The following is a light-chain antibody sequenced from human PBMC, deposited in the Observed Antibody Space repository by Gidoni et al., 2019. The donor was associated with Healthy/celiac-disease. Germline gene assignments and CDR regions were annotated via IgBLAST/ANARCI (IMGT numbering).Light chain of an antibody. CDR2: RNN. CDR1: SSNIGSNY. CDR3: AAWDDSLSVRV. J-gene: IGLJ3*02. Sequence: QSVLTQPPSASVTPGQRVTISCSGSSSNIGSNYVYWYQQLPGPAPKLLSYRNNQRPSGVPDRFSGSKYGTSASLAISGLRSEDEADYYCAAWDDSLSVRVFGGGTKLTVL. V-gene: IGLV1-47*01.